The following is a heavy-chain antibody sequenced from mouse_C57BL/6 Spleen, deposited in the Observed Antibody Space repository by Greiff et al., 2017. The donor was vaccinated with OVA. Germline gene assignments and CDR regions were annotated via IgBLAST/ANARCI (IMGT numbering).Heavy chain of an antibody. J-gene: IGHJ2*01. CDR1: GFNIKNTY. CDR3: ARSPSFYYGSSPYYFDY. D-gene: IGHD1-1*01. V-gene: IGHV14-3*01. Sequence: VQLKQSVAELVRPGASVKLSCTASGFNIKNTYMHWVKQRPEQGPEWIGRIDPANGNTKYAPKFQGKATITADTSSNTAYLQLSSLTSEDTAIYYCARSPSFYYGSSPYYFDYWGQGTTLTVSS. CDR2: IDPANGNT.